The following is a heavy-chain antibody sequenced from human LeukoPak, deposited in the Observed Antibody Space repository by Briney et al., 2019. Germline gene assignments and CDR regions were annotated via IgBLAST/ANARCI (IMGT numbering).Heavy chain of an antibody. J-gene: IGHJ6*02. V-gene: IGHV3-7*01. CDR1: GFTFSIYW. CDR2: IKEDGSEE. D-gene: IGHD4-17*01. Sequence: PGGSLRLSCTASGFTFSIYWMNWVRQAPGRGLEWVANIKEDGSEENYVDSVKGRFTISRDNTENSLYLQMNSLRAEDTAVYYCARDVPHFGDYSAANYYYYGMDVWGQGTTVTVSS. CDR3: ARDVPHFGDYSAANYYYYGMDV.